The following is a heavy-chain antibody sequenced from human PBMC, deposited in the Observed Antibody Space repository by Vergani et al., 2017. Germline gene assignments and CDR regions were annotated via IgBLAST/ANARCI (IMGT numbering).Heavy chain of an antibody. J-gene: IGHJ4*02. D-gene: IGHD4-17*01. CDR2: IKSKTDGGTT. Sequence: VQLVESGGGVVQPGRSLRLSCAASGFTFSNAWMSWVRQAPGKGLEWVGRIKSKTDGGTTDYAAPVKGRFTISRDDSKNTLYLQMNSLKTEDTAVYYCTTENHDYGDYGVYWGQGTLVTVSS. V-gene: IGHV3-15*01. CDR1: GFTFSNAW. CDR3: TTENHDYGDYGVY.